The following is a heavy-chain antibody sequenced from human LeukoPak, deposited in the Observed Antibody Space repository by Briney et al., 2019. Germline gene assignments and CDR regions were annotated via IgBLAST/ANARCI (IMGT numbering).Heavy chain of an antibody. J-gene: IGHJ4*02. V-gene: IGHV3-48*01. Sequence: GGSLRLSCAASGFTFSSYNMNWVRQAPGKGLEWVSYISTGSGTIYQADSVKGRFTISRDNAKNSLYLQMNCLRAEDTAVYYCARDFGSSSPFDWWGQGTLVTVSS. D-gene: IGHD6-6*01. CDR3: ARDFGSSSPFDW. CDR2: ISTGSGTI. CDR1: GFTFSSYN.